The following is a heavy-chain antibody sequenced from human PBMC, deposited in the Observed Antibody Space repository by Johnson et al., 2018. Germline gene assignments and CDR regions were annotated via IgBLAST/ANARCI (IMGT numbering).Heavy chain of an antibody. V-gene: IGHV4-59*01. J-gene: IGHJ6*03. CDR1: GGAISTYY. Sequence: QVQLVESGPGLVKPSETLSLTCSVSGGAISTYYWSWIRQPPGKGLEWIGYIYYSETTSYNPSLKSRVTISVDTSKNQFSLRLSSVTAADTAVYYCAGSGRTYFDFWSGYNPNYMDVWGKGTTVTVSS. D-gene: IGHD3-3*01. CDR2: IYYSETT. CDR3: AGSGRTYFDFWSGYNPNYMDV.